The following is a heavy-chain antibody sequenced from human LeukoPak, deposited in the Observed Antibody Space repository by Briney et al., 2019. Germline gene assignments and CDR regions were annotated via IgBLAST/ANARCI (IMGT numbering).Heavy chain of an antibody. V-gene: IGHV1-2*02. D-gene: IGHD2-15*01. Sequence: ASVKVSCKASGNTFTGYYMHWVRQAPGQGLEWMGWINPNSGGTNYAQKFQGRVTMTRDTSISTAYMELSRLRSDDTAVYYCASPVRYCSGGSCWYYFDYWGQGTLVTVSS. CDR3: ASPVRYCSGGSCWYYFDY. CDR2: INPNSGGT. CDR1: GNTFTGYY. J-gene: IGHJ4*02.